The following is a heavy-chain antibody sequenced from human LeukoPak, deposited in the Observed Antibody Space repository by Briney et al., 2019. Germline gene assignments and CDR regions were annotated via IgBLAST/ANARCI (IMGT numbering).Heavy chain of an antibody. D-gene: IGHD5-12*01. Sequence: QTGGSLRLSCAASGFIFSSYAMHWVRQAPGKGLEWVSAISGSGGTTYYADSVKGRFTISRDNSKNTLYLQMNSLRAEDTAVYYCAKDIVDIVATCDIWGQGTMVTVSS. CDR2: ISGSGGTT. CDR1: GFIFSSYA. CDR3: AKDIVDIVATCDI. V-gene: IGHV3-23*01. J-gene: IGHJ3*02.